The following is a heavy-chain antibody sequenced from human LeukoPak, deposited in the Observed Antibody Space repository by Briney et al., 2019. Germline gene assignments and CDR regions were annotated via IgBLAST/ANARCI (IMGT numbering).Heavy chain of an antibody. D-gene: IGHD3-9*01. V-gene: IGHV1-18*01. CDR2: ISAYNGNT. CDR3: ARVSSLLSSIAPRADWFWFHP. J-gene: IGHJ5*02. Sequence: ASVTVSCKASGYTFTSYGISWVRQAPGQGREWMGWISAYNGNTNYAQKLQGRVTMTPHPSTSTAYLELTSLTSHRTAVYSCARVSSLLSSIAPRADWFWFHPWGQGTLVTVSS. CDR1: GYTFTSYG.